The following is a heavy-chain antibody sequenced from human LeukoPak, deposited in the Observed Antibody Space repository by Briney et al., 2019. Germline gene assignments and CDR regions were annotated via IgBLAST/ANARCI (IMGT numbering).Heavy chain of an antibody. CDR3: ARVFPMDV. V-gene: IGHV4-59*11. CDR2: IYYSGST. J-gene: IGHJ6*04. D-gene: IGHD2/OR15-2a*01. Sequence: SETLSLTCTVSGGSISSHYWSWTRRPPGKGLEWIGYIYYSGSTNYNPSLKSRVTISVDTSKNQFSLKLSSVTAADTAVYYCARVFPMDVWGKGTTVTVSS. CDR1: GGSISSHY.